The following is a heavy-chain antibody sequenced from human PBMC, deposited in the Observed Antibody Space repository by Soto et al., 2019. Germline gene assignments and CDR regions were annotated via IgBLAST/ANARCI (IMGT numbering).Heavy chain of an antibody. Sequence: SETLSLTCAVSGGPFSGVYWSWIRQPPGKGLEWIGGVNHRGSANYNPSLESRVTMSVDTSKNQFSLKLTSVTAADSAVYYCARDAFCGSGTCRVGHWFDPWGQGTLVNV. CDR2: VNHRGSA. CDR1: GGPFSGVY. V-gene: IGHV4-34*01. CDR3: ARDAFCGSGTCRVGHWFDP. J-gene: IGHJ5*02. D-gene: IGHD2-21*01.